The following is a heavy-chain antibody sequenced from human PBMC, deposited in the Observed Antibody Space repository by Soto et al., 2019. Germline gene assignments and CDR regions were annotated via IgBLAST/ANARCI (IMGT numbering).Heavy chain of an antibody. CDR1: GNTLPELS. V-gene: IGHV1-24*01. CDR3: ATLRITMVRGVISPFDY. Sequence: GASVKVSWKVSGNTLPELSMHWVRQAPGKGLEWMGGFDPEDGETIYAQKFQGRVTMTEDTSTDTAYMELSSLRSEDTAVYYCATLRITMVRGVISPFDYWGQGTLVTVSS. D-gene: IGHD3-10*01. CDR2: FDPEDGET. J-gene: IGHJ4*02.